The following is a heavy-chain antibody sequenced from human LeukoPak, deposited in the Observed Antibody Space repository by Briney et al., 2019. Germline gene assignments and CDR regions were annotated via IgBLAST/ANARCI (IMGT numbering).Heavy chain of an antibody. D-gene: IGHD3-10*01. Sequence: KPGESLKISCKGSGYSFTSYWIGWVRQMPGKGLEWMGIIYPGDSDTRYSPSFQGQVTISADKSISTAYLQWSSLKASDTAMYYCARHVGFGELLSNYYYYYMDVWGKGTTVTISS. V-gene: IGHV5-51*01. J-gene: IGHJ6*03. CDR1: GYSFTSYW. CDR3: ARHVGFGELLSNYYYYYMDV. CDR2: IYPGDSDT.